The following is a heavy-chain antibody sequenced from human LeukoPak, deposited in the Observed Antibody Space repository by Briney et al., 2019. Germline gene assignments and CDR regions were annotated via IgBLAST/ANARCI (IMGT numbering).Heavy chain of an antibody. J-gene: IGHJ4*02. Sequence: GGSLRLSCAASGFTVSSNYMSWVRQAPGKGLEWVSVIYSGGTTYYADSVKGRFTISRDNSKNTLYLQMNSLRAEDTAVYYCARLRVGSYDPPDYWGQGTLVTVSS. D-gene: IGHD3-16*01. CDR2: IYSGGTT. V-gene: IGHV3-53*01. CDR3: ARLRVGSYDPPDY. CDR1: GFTVSSNY.